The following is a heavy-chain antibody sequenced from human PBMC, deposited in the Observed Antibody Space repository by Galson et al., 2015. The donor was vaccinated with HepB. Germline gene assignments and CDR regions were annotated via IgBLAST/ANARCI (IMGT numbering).Heavy chain of an antibody. D-gene: IGHD6-13*01. V-gene: IGHV3-74*01. J-gene: IGHJ6*02. CDR2: INSDGSST. CDR3: ARGQIAAAGSDYYYYGMDV. Sequence: SLRLSCAASGFTFSSYWMHWVRQAPGKGLVWVSRINSDGSSTSYADSVKGRFTIPRDNAKNTLYLQMNSLRAEDTAVYYCARGQIAAAGSDYYYYGMDVWGQGTTVTVSS. CDR1: GFTFSSYW.